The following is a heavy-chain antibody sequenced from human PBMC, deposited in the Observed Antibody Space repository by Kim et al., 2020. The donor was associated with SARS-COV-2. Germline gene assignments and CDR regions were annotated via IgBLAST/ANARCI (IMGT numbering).Heavy chain of an antibody. J-gene: IGHJ3*02. CDR3: AKAQQWLVRAPAFDI. D-gene: IGHD6-19*01. Sequence: GGSLRLSCAASGFTFDDYAMHWVRQAPGKGLEWVSGISWNSGSIGYADSVKGRFTISRDNAKNSLYLQMNSLRAEDTALYYCAKAQQWLVRAPAFDIWGQGTMVTVSS. CDR2: ISWNSGSI. CDR1: GFTFDDYA. V-gene: IGHV3-9*01.